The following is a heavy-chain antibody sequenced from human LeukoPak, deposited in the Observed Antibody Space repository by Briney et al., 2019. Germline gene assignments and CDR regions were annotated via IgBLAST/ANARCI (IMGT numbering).Heavy chain of an antibody. CDR3: ARNGLPYCSGGSCYLYYYGMDV. J-gene: IGHJ6*02. D-gene: IGHD2-15*01. Sequence: ASVKVSCKASGYTFTSYDINWVRQATGQGLEWMGWMNPNSGNTGYAQKFQGRVTMTTDTSTSTAYMELRSLRSDDTAVYYCARNGLPYCSGGSCYLYYYGMDVWGQGTTVTVSS. V-gene: IGHV1-8*01. CDR2: MNPNSGNT. CDR1: GYTFTSYD.